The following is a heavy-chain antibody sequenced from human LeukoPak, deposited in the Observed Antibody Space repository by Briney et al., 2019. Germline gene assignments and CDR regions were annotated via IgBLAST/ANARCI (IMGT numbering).Heavy chain of an antibody. CDR1: GGSISSYY. CDR2: IYYSGST. Sequence: SETLSLTCTVSGGSISSYYWSWIRQPPGKGLEWIGYIYYSGSTNYNPSLKSRVTISVDTSENQFSLKLSSVTAADTAVYYCARTDPTMITIDDAFDIWGQGTMVTVSS. J-gene: IGHJ3*02. D-gene: IGHD3-16*01. V-gene: IGHV4-59*08. CDR3: ARTDPTMITIDDAFDI.